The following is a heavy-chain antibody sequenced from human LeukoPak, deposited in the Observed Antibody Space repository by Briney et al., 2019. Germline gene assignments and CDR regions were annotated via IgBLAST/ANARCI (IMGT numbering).Heavy chain of an antibody. J-gene: IGHJ4*02. V-gene: IGHV3-15*01. Sequence: GGSLRLXCAASGFTFSNAWMSWGRQAPGKGLEWVGRIKSKTDGGTTDYAAPVKGRFTISRDDSKNTLYLQMNSLKTEDTAVYYCTTHPLFGYSSGWSDYWGQGTLVTVSS. CDR2: IKSKTDGGTT. D-gene: IGHD6-19*01. CDR1: GFTFSNAW. CDR3: TTHPLFGYSSGWSDY.